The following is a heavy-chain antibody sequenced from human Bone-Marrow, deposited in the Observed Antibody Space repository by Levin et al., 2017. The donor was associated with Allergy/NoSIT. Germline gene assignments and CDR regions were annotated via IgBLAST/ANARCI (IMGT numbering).Heavy chain of an antibody. V-gene: IGHV7-4-1*02. J-gene: IGHJ3*02. D-gene: IGHD2-21*02. CDR1: GYTFTSYA. CDR3: VSNLPPSRGGSCGGDCPDAFDI. Sequence: ASVKVSCKASGYTFTSYAMNLVRQAPGQGLEWMGWINTNTGNPTYAQGFTGRFVFSLDTSVSTAYLQISSLKAEDTAVYYCVSNLPPSRGGSCGGDCPDAFDIWGQGTMVTVSS. CDR2: INTNTGNP.